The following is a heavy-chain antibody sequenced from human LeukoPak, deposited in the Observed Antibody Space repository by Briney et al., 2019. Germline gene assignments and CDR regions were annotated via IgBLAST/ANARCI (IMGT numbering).Heavy chain of an antibody. V-gene: IGHV4-59*01. J-gene: IGHJ4*02. CDR2: IYYSGST. D-gene: IGHD1-26*01. CDR1: GGSISSYY. Sequence: SETLSLTCTVSGGSISSYYWSWIRQPPGKGLEWIGYIYYSGSTNYNPSLKSRVTISVDTSKNQFSLKLSSVTAADTAVYYCARGPVGATIDYWGQGTLVTVSS. CDR3: ARGPVGATIDY.